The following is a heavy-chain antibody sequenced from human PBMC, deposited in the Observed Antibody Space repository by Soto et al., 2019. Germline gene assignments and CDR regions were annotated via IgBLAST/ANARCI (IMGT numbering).Heavy chain of an antibody. Sequence: QVQLQESGPGLVKPSETLSLTCTVSGDSISNYYWSWIRQPPGKGLEWIGYIYNTENTNYNPSLKSRVTISVDTSKNQFSLKLSSVTAADTAMYYCARDRFSVYWGQGTLVTVSS. J-gene: IGHJ4*02. D-gene: IGHD3-3*01. CDR3: ARDRFSVY. CDR2: IYNTENT. CDR1: GDSISNYY. V-gene: IGHV4-59*01.